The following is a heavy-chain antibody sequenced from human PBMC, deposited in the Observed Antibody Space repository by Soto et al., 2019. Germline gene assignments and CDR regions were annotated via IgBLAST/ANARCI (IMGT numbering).Heavy chain of an antibody. D-gene: IGHD1-26*01. CDR3: ARETPHGRAMAPPAVEN. CDR1: GYTFTSYG. CDR2: ISAYNGNT. Sequence: ASVKVSCKASGYTFTSYGISWVRQAPGQGLEWMGWISAYNGNTNYAQKLQGRVTMTTDTSTSTAYMELRSLRSDDTAVYYCARETPHGRAMAPPAVENWGQGTMVTVSS. J-gene: IGHJ1*01. V-gene: IGHV1-18*01.